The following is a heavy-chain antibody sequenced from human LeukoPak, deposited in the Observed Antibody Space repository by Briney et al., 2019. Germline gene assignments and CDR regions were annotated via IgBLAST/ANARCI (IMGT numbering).Heavy chain of an antibody. D-gene: IGHD6-13*01. V-gene: IGHV3-23*01. CDR1: GFTFSSFA. CDR3: AKTLAAAASGD. J-gene: IGHJ3*01. Sequence: GGSLRLSCAASGFTFSSFAMNWVRQAPGKGLEWVSGISGSGGSTYYADSVKGRFTTSRDNSKNTLYLQMNSLRAEDTAVYYCAKTLAAAASGDWGQGTMVTVSS. CDR2: ISGSGGST.